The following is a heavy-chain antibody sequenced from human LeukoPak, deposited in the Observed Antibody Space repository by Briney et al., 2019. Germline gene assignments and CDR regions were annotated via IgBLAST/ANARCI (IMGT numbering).Heavy chain of an antibody. J-gene: IGHJ4*02. D-gene: IGHD6-6*01. CDR2: IKEDGSVK. Sequence: GVLRLSCAASGFTFSHYWMSWIRQAPGKGLAWVANIKEDGSVKYYVDSLKGRFTISRDNAKNSLYLQLSSLRAEDTAVYYCARIGYSSSSTDYWGQGTLVTVSS. CDR1: GFTFSHYW. V-gene: IGHV3-7*01. CDR3: ARIGYSSSSTDY.